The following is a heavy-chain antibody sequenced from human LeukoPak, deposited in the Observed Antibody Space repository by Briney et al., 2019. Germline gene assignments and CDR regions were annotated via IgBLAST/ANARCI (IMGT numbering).Heavy chain of an antibody. Sequence: GGSLRLSCAAPGFTFNSYAMSWVRQAPGKGLEWVSAISGSGGSTYYADSVKGRFTISRDNAKNSLYLQMNSLRAEDTAVYYCARDPLNGGIWGQGTMVTVSS. CDR3: ARDPLNGGI. J-gene: IGHJ3*02. CDR1: GFTFNSYA. CDR2: ISGSGGST. D-gene: IGHD7-27*01. V-gene: IGHV3-23*01.